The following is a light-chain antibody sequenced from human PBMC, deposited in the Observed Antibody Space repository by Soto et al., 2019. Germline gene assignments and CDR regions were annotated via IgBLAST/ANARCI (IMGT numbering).Light chain of an antibody. CDR2: DAS. CDR1: QSVRSS. Sequence: EIVMTQSPGTLSVSPGERATLFCRASQSVRSSLAWYQQKPGQAPRLFIYDASTRATGIPARFSGSGSGTDFTLTISSLEPEDFSVYYCQQYATTPFTFGPGTKVDIK. J-gene: IGKJ3*01. CDR3: QQYATTPFT. V-gene: IGKV3-15*01.